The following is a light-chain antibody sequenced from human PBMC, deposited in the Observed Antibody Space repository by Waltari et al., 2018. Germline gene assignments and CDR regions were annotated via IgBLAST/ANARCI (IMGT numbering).Light chain of an antibody. Sequence: QAGLTQPPSVSKGLRQTATLTCTGNNHNVRYHVAARLQQHQGHPPKLLSYRDNNRPSGISERFSASRSGNTASLTITGLQPEDEADYYCSAWDSSLSAWLFGGGTKLTVL. CDR1: NHNVRYHV. CDR3: SAWDSSLSAWL. V-gene: IGLV10-54*04. J-gene: IGLJ3*02. CDR2: RDN.